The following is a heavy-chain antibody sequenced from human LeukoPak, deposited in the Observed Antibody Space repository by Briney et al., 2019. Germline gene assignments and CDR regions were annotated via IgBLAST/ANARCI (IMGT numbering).Heavy chain of an antibody. V-gene: IGHV3-7*01. CDR1: GFSFSTYW. Sequence: GGSLRLSCVASGFSFSTYWMSWVRQAPGKGLERVANIKQDGSEKYYVDSVKGRFTISRDNAKNSVYLQMNRLRVEDTAVYYCAKGPPSAPHFDYWGQGTLVTVSS. J-gene: IGHJ4*02. CDR3: AKGPPSAPHFDY. CDR2: IKQDGSEK.